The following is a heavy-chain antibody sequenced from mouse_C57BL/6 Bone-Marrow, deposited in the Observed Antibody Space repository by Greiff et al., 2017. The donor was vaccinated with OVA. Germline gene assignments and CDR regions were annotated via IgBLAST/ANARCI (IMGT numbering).Heavy chain of an antibody. Sequence: EVQLQQSGPELVKPGDSVKISCKASGYSFTGYFMNWVMQSHGKSLEWIGRINPYNGDTFYNQKFKGKATLTVDKSSSTAHMELRSLTSEDFAVYDCARKRNGWGFDYWGQGTTLTVSS. D-gene: IGHD1-1*02. J-gene: IGHJ2*01. CDR3: ARKRNGWGFDY. V-gene: IGHV1-20*01. CDR2: INPYNGDT. CDR1: GYSFTGYF.